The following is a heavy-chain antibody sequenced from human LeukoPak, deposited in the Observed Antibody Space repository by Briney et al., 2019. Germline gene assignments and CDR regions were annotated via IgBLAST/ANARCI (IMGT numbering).Heavy chain of an antibody. V-gene: IGHV3-23*01. J-gene: IGHJ5*02. CDR1: GFTFSSYA. CDR3: AKGLARVEMATIGGQTWFDP. CDR2: ISGSGGST. D-gene: IGHD5-12*01. Sequence: HPGGSLRLSCAASGFTFSSYAMSWVRQAPGKGLEWVSAISGSGGSTYYADSVKGRFTISGDNSKNTLYLQMNSLRAEDTAVYYCAKGLARVEMATIGGQTWFDPWGQGTLVTVSP.